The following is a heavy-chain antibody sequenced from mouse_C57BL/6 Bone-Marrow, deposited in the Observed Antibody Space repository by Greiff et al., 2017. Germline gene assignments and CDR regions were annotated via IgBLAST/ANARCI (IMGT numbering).Heavy chain of an antibody. J-gene: IGHJ1*03. V-gene: IGHV5-17*01. Sequence: DVKLVESGGGLVKPGGSLKLSCAASGFTFSDYGMHWVRQAPEKGLEWVAYISSGSSTIYYADTVKGRFTISRDNAKNTLFLQMTSLRSEDTAMYYCARRSYGDFDVWGTGTTVTVSS. CDR2: ISSGSSTI. CDR3: ARRSYGDFDV. CDR1: GFTFSDYG.